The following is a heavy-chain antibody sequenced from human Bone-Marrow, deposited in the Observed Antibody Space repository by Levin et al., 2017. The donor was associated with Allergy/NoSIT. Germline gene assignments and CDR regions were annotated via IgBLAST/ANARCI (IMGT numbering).Heavy chain of an antibody. V-gene: IGHV1-69*06. CDR3: ASHSSSYATAPYYYYYYMDV. Sequence: PMASVKVSCKASGGTFSSYAISWVRQAPGQGLEWMGGIIPIFGTANYAQKFQGRVTITADKSTSTAYMELSSLRSEDTAVYYCASHSSSYATAPYYYYYYMDVWGKGTTVTVSS. J-gene: IGHJ6*03. CDR1: GGTFSSYA. CDR2: IIPIFGTA. D-gene: IGHD6-13*01.